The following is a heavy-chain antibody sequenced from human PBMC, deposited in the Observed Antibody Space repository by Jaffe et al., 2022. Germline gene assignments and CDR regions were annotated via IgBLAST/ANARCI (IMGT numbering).Heavy chain of an antibody. CDR2: IYYSGST. CDR1: GGSISSYY. V-gene: IGHV4-59*01. CDR3: ARDGGGASYFQFDP. Sequence: QVQLQESGPGLVKPSETLSLTCTVSGGSISSYYWSWIRQPPGKGLEWIGYIYYSGSTNYNPSLKSRVTISVDTSKNQFSLKLSSVTAADTAVYYCARDGGGASYFQFDPWGQGTLVTVSS. J-gene: IGHJ5*02. D-gene: IGHD1-26*01.